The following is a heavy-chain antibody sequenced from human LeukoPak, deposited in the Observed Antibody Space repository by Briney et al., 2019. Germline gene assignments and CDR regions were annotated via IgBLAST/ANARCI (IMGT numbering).Heavy chain of an antibody. CDR2: IYHSGTT. CDR1: GYSIPSSSW. Sequence: PSETLSLTCAVSGYSIPSSSWWGWIRQPPGKGLEWIGYIYHSGTTYYNPSPQSRVTMSVDTSKNQFSLKLSSVTAVDTAVYYCARKENVYYYFDYWGQGTLVTVSS. CDR3: ARKENVYYYFDY. D-gene: IGHD3-10*01. V-gene: IGHV4-28*01. J-gene: IGHJ4*02.